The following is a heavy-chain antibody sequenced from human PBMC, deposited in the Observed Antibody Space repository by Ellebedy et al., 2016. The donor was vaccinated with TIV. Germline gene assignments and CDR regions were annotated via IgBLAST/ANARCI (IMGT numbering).Heavy chain of an antibody. J-gene: IGHJ4*02. CDR2: ISGSGGST. D-gene: IGHD3-10*01. V-gene: IGHV3-23*01. CDR1: GFTFSSYA. CDR3: AKAGDLYYYGSGSSHEFDY. Sequence: GESLKISCAASGFTFSSYAMSWVRQAPGKGLEWVSAISGSGGSTYYADSVKGRFTISRDNSKSTLYLQMNSLRAEDTAVYYCAKAGDLYYYGSGSSHEFDYWGQGTLVTVSS.